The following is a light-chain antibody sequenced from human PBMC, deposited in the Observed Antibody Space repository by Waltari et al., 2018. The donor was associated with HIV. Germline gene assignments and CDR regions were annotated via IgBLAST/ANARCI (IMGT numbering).Light chain of an antibody. Sequence: DIVMTQSPDYLAVSLGEMATIHCKSSHSVLYYSNNKNYLAWYQQKPGQSPNLLMYWASTRESGVPDRFTGSGSGTDFTLTISSLQAEDVAIYYCQQYHTIPWTFGHGTRVEIK. J-gene: IGKJ1*01. CDR3: QQYHTIPWT. CDR1: HSVLYYSNNKNY. CDR2: WAS. V-gene: IGKV4-1*01.